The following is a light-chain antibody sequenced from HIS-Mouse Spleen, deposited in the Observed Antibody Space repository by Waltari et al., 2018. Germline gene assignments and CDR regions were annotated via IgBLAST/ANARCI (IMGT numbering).Light chain of an antibody. Sequence: SYELTQPPSVSVSPGQTARITCSGDALPKQYAYWYQQKPGQAPVLGIYKDSVRPSGIPGGFSGSSSGTTVTLTISGVQAEDEADYYCQSADSSGTYVVFGGGTKLTVL. CDR2: KDS. J-gene: IGLJ2*01. CDR1: ALPKQY. V-gene: IGLV3-25*03. CDR3: QSADSSGTYVV.